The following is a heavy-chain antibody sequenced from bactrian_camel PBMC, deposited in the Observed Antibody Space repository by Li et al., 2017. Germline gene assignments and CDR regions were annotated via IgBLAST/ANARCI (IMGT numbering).Heavy chain of an antibody. V-gene: IGHV3S6*01. CDR1: GFTFRSYY. CDR3: AEWVGYAKYNR. J-gene: IGHJ4*01. D-gene: IGHD5*01. CDR2: IYSDGSDK. Sequence: VESGGGSVQPGGSLRLSCVVNGFTFRSYYTYWVRQAPGKGLEWVSSIYSDGSDKVYANSVKGRFTISKDNAKNTLYLQMNSLKTEDTAVYYCAEWVGYAKYNRWGQGTQVTVS.